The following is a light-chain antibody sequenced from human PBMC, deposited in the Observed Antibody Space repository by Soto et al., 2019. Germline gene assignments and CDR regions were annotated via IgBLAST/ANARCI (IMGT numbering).Light chain of an antibody. CDR3: QQYVRPPYT. CDR2: GAS. V-gene: IGKV3-20*01. CDR1: QTVSNN. Sequence: ESALAQSPGTMSLSPGERATLSCGASQTVSNNLAWYQQKLGQPPRLLIYGASNRATGIPDRFSGSGSGTDFTLTSSRLELEDFAVYYCQQYVRPPYTFGQGTKLEI. J-gene: IGKJ2*01.